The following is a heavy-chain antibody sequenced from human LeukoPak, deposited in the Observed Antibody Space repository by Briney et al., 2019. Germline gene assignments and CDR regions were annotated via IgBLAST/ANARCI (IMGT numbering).Heavy chain of an antibody. CDR1: GFTFSTYR. V-gene: IGHV3-23*01. D-gene: IGHD2-2*01. CDR3: AKDPGRYCSGTTCPYYFDF. J-gene: IGHJ4*02. Sequence: SGGSLRLSCAASGFTFSTYRMNWVRQAPGKGLEWVSAISGSGDSTYYADSVKGRFTISRDNSKNTLYLQMNSLRAEDTAVYYCAKDPGRYCSGTTCPYYFDFSGQGTLATVSS. CDR2: ISGSGDST.